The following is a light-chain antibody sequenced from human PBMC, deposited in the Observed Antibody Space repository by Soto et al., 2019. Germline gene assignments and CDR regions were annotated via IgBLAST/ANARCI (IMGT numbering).Light chain of an antibody. V-gene: IGKV3D-20*01. CDR3: HQFGASPT. CDR2: DAS. CDR1: QSLSNNF. J-gene: IGKJ4*01. Sequence: EIVLTQSPATLSLSPGKGVALSCGASQSLSNNFLAWYQQKPGLAPRLLIFDASTRATGIPDRFSGSGSGTDFTLTISRLEPEDFAVYYCHQFGASPTFGGGTKVEFK.